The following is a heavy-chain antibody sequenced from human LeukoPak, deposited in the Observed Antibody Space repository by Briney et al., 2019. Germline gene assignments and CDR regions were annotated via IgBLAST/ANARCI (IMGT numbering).Heavy chain of an antibody. CDR1: GGTFSSYA. V-gene: IGHV1-69*04. Sequence: SVKVSCKASGGTFSSYAISWVRQAPGQGLEWMGRIIPILGIANYAQKFQGRVTITADKSTSTAYMELSSLRSEDTAVYYCAREVPPGYGGNSDYWGQGTLVTVSS. D-gene: IGHD4-23*01. CDR2: IIPILGIA. CDR3: AREVPPGYGGNSDY. J-gene: IGHJ4*02.